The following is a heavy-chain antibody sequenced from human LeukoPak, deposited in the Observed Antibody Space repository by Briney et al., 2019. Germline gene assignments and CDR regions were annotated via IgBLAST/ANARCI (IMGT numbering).Heavy chain of an antibody. CDR3: ARSITGTGWFDP. CDR2: INPNSGGT. D-gene: IGHD1-7*01. CDR1: GYTFTGYY. V-gene: IGHV1-2*02. Sequence: ASVKVSCKASGYTFTGYYMHWVRQAPGRGLEWMGWINPNSGGTNYVQKFQGRVTMTRDTSISTAYMKLSRLRSDDTAVYYCARSITGTGWFDPWGQGTLVTVSS. J-gene: IGHJ5*02.